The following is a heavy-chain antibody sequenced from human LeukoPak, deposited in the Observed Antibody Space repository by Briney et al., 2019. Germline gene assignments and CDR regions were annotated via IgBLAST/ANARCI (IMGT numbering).Heavy chain of an antibody. CDR3: ARDYDTSGYTFDY. D-gene: IGHD3-22*01. Sequence: GGSLRLSCAASGFTFSYFSMNWVRQAPGKGLEGISYVSSSSSTIYYADSVKGRFTISRDNAKNSLYLQMNSLRDEDTAVYYCARDYDTSGYTFDYWGQGTLVTVSS. CDR2: VSSSSSTI. J-gene: IGHJ4*02. CDR1: GFTFSYFS. V-gene: IGHV3-48*02.